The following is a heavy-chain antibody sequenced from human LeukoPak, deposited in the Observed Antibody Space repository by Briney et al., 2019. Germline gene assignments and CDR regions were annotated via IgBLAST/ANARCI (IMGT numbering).Heavy chain of an antibody. CDR2: INHSGST. V-gene: IGHV4-34*01. J-gene: IGHJ4*02. Sequence: PSETLSLTCAVYGGSFSGYYWSWIRQPPGKGLEWIGEINHSGSTNYNPSLKSRVTISVDTSKNQFSLKLSSVTAADTAVYYCARQGNWGSLDYWGQGTLVTVSS. CDR3: ARQGNWGSLDY. CDR1: GGSFSGYY. D-gene: IGHD7-27*01.